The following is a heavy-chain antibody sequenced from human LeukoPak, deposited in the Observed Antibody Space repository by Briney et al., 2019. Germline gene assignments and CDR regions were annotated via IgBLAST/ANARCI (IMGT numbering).Heavy chain of an antibody. CDR3: ARPDYDYGGLDY. CDR2: INHSGST. J-gene: IGHJ4*02. CDR1: GGSFSGYY. Sequence: SETLSLTCAVYGGSFSGYYWSWIRQPPGKGLEWIGEINHSGSTNYNPSPKSRVTISVDTSKNQFSLKLSSVTAADTAVYYCARPDYDYGGLDYWGQGTLVTVSS. D-gene: IGHD4-23*01. V-gene: IGHV4-34*01.